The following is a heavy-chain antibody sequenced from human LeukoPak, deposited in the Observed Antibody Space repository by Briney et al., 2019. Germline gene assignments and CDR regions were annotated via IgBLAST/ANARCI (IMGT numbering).Heavy chain of an antibody. CDR1: GGTFSSYA. V-gene: IGHV1-69*13. CDR3: ARCDSSGYYGTPFDY. J-gene: IGHJ4*02. D-gene: IGHD3-22*01. Sequence: GASVKVSCKASGGTFSSYAISWVRQAPGQGLEWMGGIIPIFGTANYAQKSQGRVTITADESTSTAYMELSSLRSEDTAVYYCARCDSSGYYGTPFDYWGQGTLVTVSS. CDR2: IIPIFGTA.